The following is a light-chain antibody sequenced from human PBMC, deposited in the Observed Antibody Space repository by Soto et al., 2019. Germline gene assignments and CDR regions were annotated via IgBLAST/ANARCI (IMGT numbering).Light chain of an antibody. J-gene: IGLJ1*01. V-gene: IGLV2-14*01. CDR3: RSFTSAYTFV. Sequence: QSLLTLPASVSGSAGQSIAISCTGTISDVVGYNYVSWYQQHPGKAPKLLLSEVSKRPSGVSDRFSGSKSGNTASLTISGLQTQDEADYYRRSFTSAYTFVFGTGTKVTVL. CDR1: ISDVVGYNY. CDR2: EVS.